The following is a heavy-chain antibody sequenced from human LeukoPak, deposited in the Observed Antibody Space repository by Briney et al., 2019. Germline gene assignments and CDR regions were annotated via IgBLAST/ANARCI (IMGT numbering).Heavy chain of an antibody. CDR3: AKGRLSLPGRPGFDY. CDR2: ISGSGGST. J-gene: IGHJ4*02. D-gene: IGHD2-8*02. V-gene: IGHV3-23*01. CDR1: GFTFSSYS. Sequence: PGGSLRLSCAASGFTFSSYSMNWVRQAPGKGLEWVSAISGSGGSTYYADSVKGRFTISRDNSKNTLYLQMNSLRAEDTAVYYCAKGRLSLPGRPGFDYWGQGTLVTVSS.